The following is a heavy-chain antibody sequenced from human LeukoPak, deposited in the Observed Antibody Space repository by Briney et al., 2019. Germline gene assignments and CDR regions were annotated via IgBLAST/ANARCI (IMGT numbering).Heavy chain of an antibody. V-gene: IGHV3-74*01. J-gene: IGHJ5*02. CDR3: TRDFDAATGS. CDR2: INGDGSRT. CDR1: GFTFSSYW. D-gene: IGHD3-9*01. Sequence: GGSLRLSCAASGFTFSSYWMHWVRQAPGRGLVWVSRINGDGSRTNCADSVKGRFTISRDNAENTLYLQMNSLRVEDTAVYYCTRDFDAATGSWGQGTLVTVSS.